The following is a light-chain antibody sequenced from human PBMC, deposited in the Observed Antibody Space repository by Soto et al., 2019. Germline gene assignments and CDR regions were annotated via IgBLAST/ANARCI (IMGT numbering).Light chain of an antibody. CDR2: GAT. J-gene: IGKJ4*01. Sequence: EIVMTQSPATLSVSPGERATLSCRASQSVSSNLAWYQHKPGQAPSLLIFGATTRAPNVPPRFSGGGSGTEFTLTISSLRSEDSAIYFCQQYHAWPPGTFGGGTKVDIK. CDR3: QQYHAWPPGT. CDR1: QSVSSN. V-gene: IGKV3-15*01.